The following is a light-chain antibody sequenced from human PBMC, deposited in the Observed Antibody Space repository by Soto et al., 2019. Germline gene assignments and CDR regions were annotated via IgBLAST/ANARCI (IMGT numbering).Light chain of an antibody. CDR1: QSVTSGY. V-gene: IGKV3-20*01. Sequence: EIVLTQSPGTLSLSPGDGATLSCRASQSVTSGYLAWYQQKPGQAPRLLIYGASRRATGTPDRFSGSGSGTDFTLTISRLEPADFAVYWCQHYGNSPTFGQGTRVQLK. CDR2: GAS. CDR3: QHYGNSPT. J-gene: IGKJ1*01.